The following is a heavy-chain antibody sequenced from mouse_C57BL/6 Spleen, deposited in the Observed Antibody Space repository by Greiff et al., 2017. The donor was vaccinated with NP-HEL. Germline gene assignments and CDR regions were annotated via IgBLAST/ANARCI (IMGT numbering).Heavy chain of an antibody. CDR2: IYPGDGDT. D-gene: IGHD2-4*01. J-gene: IGHJ3*01. CDR1: GYAFSSYW. CDR3: ARDDYDGWFAY. V-gene: IGHV1-80*01. Sequence: VKLMESGAELVKPGASVKISCKASGYAFSSYWMNWVKQRPGKGLEWIGQIYPGDGDTNYNGKFKGKATLTADKSSSTAYMQLSSLTSEDSAVYFCARDDYDGWFAYWGQGTLVTVSA.